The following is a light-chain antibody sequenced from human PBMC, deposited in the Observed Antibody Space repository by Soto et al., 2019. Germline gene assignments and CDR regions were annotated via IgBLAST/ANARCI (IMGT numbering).Light chain of an antibody. CDR3: PQYGSSLLT. CDR2: GAS. J-gene: IGKJ3*01. CDR1: QSVSSSY. Sequence: EIVLTQSPGTLSLSPGERATLSCRASQSVSSSYLAWYQQKPGQAPRLLIYGASSRATGIPDGFSGSGSGTDFTLTISRLEPEDFAVYYCPQYGSSLLTFGPGTKLDIK. V-gene: IGKV3-20*01.